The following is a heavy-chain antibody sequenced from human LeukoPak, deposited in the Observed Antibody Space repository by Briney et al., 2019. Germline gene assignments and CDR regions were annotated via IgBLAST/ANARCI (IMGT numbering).Heavy chain of an antibody. CDR1: GYTFTSYG. D-gene: IGHD6-13*01. J-gene: IGHJ4*02. CDR3: AREYSSPGPFDY. CDR2: IIPIFGTA. V-gene: IGHV1-69*13. Sequence: SVKVSCKASGYTFTSYGISWVRQAPGQGLEWMGGIIPIFGTANYAQKFQGRVTITADESTSTAYMELSSLRSEDTAVYYCAREYSSPGPFDYWGQGTLVTVSS.